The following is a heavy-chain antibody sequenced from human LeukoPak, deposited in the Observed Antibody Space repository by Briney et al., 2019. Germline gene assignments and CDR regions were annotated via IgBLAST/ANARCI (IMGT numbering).Heavy chain of an antibody. D-gene: IGHD1-20*01. CDR1: GFTFSSYA. CDR3: ARAPYITGTHFDY. CDR2: ISSNGGST. J-gene: IGHJ4*02. Sequence: GGSLRLSCAASGFTFSSYAMHWVRQAPGKGLEYVSAISSNGGSTYYANSVKGRFTISRDNSKNTLYLQMGSLRAEDMAVYYCARAPYITGTHFDYWGQGTLVTVSS. V-gene: IGHV3-64*01.